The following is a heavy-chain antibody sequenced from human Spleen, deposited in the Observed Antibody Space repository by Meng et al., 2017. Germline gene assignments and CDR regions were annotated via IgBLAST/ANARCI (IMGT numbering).Heavy chain of an antibody. D-gene: IGHD1-14*01. CDR1: GGSFSGYY. Sequence: SETLSLTCAVYGGSFSGYYWSWIRQPPGKGLEWIGEINHSGSTNYNPSLKSRVTISVDTSKNEFSLKLTSVTAADTAVHYCARGTGAWGFDSWGQGAPVTVSS. CDR2: INHSGST. J-gene: IGHJ5*01. CDR3: ARGTGAWGFDS. V-gene: IGHV4-34*01.